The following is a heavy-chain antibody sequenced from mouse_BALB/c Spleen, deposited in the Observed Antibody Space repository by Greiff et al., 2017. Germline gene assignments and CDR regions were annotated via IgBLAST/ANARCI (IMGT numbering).Heavy chain of an antibody. CDR1: GYSITSGYY. V-gene: IGHV3-6*02. Sequence: EVQLQESGPGLVKPSQSLSLTCSVTGYSITSGYYWNWIRQFPGNKLEWMGYISYDGSNNYNPSLKNRISITRDTSKNQFFLKLNSVTTEDTATYYCARVHYGNYVDYWGQGTTLTVSS. J-gene: IGHJ2*01. D-gene: IGHD2-1*01. CDR2: ISYDGSN. CDR3: ARVHYGNYVDY.